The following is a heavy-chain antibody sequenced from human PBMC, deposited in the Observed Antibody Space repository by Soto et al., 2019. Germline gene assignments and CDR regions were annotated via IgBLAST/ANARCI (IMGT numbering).Heavy chain of an antibody. CDR2: IYYSGST. Sequence: PSETLSLTCTVSGGSISSYYWSWIRQPPGKGLEWIGYIYYSGSTNYNPSLKSRVTISVDTSKNQFSLKLSSVTAADTAVYYCARARGLSMVRGPQGWFDPWGQGTLVTVS. J-gene: IGHJ5*02. CDR3: ARARGLSMVRGPQGWFDP. D-gene: IGHD3-10*01. V-gene: IGHV4-59*01. CDR1: GGSISSYY.